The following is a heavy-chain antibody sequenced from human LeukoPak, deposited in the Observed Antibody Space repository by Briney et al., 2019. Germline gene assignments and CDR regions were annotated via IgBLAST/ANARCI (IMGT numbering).Heavy chain of an antibody. V-gene: IGHV4-4*07. Sequence: SETLSLTCTVSGGSISSYYWYWIRQPAGMGLEWIGRVYTSGSTNYNPSFESRVTISVDTSKNQFSLKLSSVTAADTAVYYCARGQGTVTTHWGQGTLVTVSS. D-gene: IGHD4-17*01. CDR2: VYTSGST. CDR1: GGSISSYY. CDR3: ARGQGTVTTH. J-gene: IGHJ4*02.